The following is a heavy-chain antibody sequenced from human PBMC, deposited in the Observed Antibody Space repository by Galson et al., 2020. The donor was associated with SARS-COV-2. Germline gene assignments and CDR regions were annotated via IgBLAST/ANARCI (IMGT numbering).Heavy chain of an antibody. CDR1: APSISSGSYS. CDR3: ARLHYGEYAPEAFDI. J-gene: IGHJ3*02. D-gene: IGHD4-17*01. V-gene: IGHV4-30-2*01. CDR2: ISHSGGT. Sequence: SEPLSLTCAVSAPSISSGSYSWNWIRQPPGKGLEWIGYISHSGGTYYNPSLKSRVTISGDRSKNQFSLRLSSVTAADTAVYYCARLHYGEYAPEAFDIWGPGTRVTVAS.